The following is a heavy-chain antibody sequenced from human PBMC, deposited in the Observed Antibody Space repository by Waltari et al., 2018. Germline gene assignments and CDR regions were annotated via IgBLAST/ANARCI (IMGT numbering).Heavy chain of an antibody. Sequence: QVQLQESGPGLVKPSQTLSLTCTVSGGSISSGSYYWSWIRQPAGKGLEWIGRIYSSGSTNYNPSPTRRVTISLDTSKNQFSRKLSSVTAADPAVYYCARDFASYYSSSWYWFDSWGQGTLVTVSS. CDR1: GGSISSGSYY. J-gene: IGHJ5*01. CDR3: ARDFASYYSSSWYWFDS. D-gene: IGHD6-13*01. V-gene: IGHV4-61*02. CDR2: IYSSGST.